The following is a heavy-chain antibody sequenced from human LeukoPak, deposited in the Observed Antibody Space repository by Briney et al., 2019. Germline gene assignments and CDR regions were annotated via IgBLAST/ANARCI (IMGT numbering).Heavy chain of an antibody. CDR1: GYSISSGYY. CDR2: IYSGGST. V-gene: IGHV3-66*02. D-gene: IGHD5-18*01. J-gene: IGHJ4*02. Sequence: PSETLSLTCAVSGYSISSGYYWGWIRQPPGKGLEWVSVIYSGGSTYYADSVKGRFTISRDNSKNTLYLQMNSLRAEDTAVYYCARISGYSYVPYYFDYWGQGTLVTVSS. CDR3: ARISGYSYVPYYFDY.